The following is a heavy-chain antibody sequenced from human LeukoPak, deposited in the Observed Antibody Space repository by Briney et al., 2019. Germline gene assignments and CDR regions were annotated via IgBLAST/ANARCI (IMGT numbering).Heavy chain of an antibody. V-gene: IGHV3-7*01. D-gene: IGHD5-18*01. J-gene: IGHJ1*01. Sequence: GSMRLARAVDGSTVSVYWITWVRQAPGRWMEWVAYTKQDVRENHYVGSVKGRLFLARDHVKNSVYLQISSLRHEGPAVYSWARRGTRGYSPHVDHWGQGILVIVSS. CDR2: TKQDVREN. CDR3: ARRGTRGYSPHVDH. CDR1: GSTVSVYW.